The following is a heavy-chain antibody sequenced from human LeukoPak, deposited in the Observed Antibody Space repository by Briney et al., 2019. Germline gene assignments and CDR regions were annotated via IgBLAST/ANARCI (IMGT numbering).Heavy chain of an antibody. D-gene: IGHD6-13*01. Sequence: PGGSLRLSCAASGFTFSDYYMSWIRQAPGKGLEWVSYISSSGSTIYYADSVKGRFTISRDNAKNSLYLQMNSPRAEDTAVYYCARAASSSWSTNWFDPWGQGTLVTVSS. CDR3: ARAASSSWSTNWFDP. V-gene: IGHV3-11*04. CDR2: ISSSGSTI. J-gene: IGHJ5*02. CDR1: GFTFSDYY.